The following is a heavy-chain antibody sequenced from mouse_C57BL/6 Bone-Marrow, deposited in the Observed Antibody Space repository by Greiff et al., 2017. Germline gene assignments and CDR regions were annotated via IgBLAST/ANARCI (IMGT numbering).Heavy chain of an antibody. CDR3: ARGGYDAWFAY. J-gene: IGHJ3*01. V-gene: IGHV1-82*01. D-gene: IGHD2-2*01. CDR1: GYAFSSSW. CDR2: IYPGDGDT. Sequence: QLQQSGPELVKPGASVKISCKASGYAFSSSWMNWVKQRPGQGLEWIGRIYPGDGDTNYNGKFKGKATLTADKSSSTAYMQLSSLTSEDAAVYFCARGGYDAWFAYWGKGTLVTVSA.